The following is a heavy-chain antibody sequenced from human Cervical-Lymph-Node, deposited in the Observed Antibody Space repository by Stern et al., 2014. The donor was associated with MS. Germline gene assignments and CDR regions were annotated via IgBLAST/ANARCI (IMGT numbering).Heavy chain of an antibody. CDR3: TKTTVTTRPFEY. V-gene: IGHV3-9*01. CDR2: SSRDGGST. Sequence: VQLGQSGGGLVQPGRSLRLSCAASGFTVNDYSMHWVRQAPGKGLEWVSGSSRDGGSTESAASVKGRFAISRDNARNSLFLHMNSLRPEDTAFYYCTKTTVTTRPFEYWGQGSLVTVSS. CDR1: GFTVNDYS. D-gene: IGHD4-17*01. J-gene: IGHJ4*02.